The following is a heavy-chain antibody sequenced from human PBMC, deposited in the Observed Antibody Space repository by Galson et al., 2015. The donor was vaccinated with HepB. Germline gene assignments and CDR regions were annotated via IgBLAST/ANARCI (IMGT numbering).Heavy chain of an antibody. CDR1: GFIVDGSG. CDR3: AGTMAAAVFFNV. CDR2: ISASGGKT. Sequence: SLRLSCAASGFIVDGSGMSWVRQAPGKGLEWVSGISASGGKTYCADSVKGRFTISRDNAKNTLYLQMNSLRAEDTAVYYCAGTMAAAVFFNVWGQGTTVTVSS. J-gene: IGHJ6*02. D-gene: IGHD6-13*01. V-gene: IGHV3-23*01.